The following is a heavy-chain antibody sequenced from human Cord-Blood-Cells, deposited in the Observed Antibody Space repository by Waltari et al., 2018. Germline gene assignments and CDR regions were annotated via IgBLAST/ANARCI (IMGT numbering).Heavy chain of an antibody. J-gene: IGHJ3*02. Sequence: EVQLVESGGGLIQPGGSLRLSCAASGFTASSNYISWVRQAPGKGLEWVSVIYSGGSTYYADSVKGRFTISRDNSKNTLYLQMNSLRAEDTAVYYCARGKRPNAFDIWGQGTMVTVSS. D-gene: IGHD1-1*01. CDR1: GFTASSNY. V-gene: IGHV3-53*01. CDR3: ARGKRPNAFDI. CDR2: IYSGGST.